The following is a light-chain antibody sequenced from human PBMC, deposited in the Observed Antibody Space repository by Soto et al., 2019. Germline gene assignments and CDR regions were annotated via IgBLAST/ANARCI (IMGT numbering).Light chain of an antibody. J-gene: IGLJ2*01. V-gene: IGLV1-40*01. CDR2: GDS. Sequence: QSVLTQPPSVSGAPGQTVTISCTGSSSNIGAGYDVSWYQQHPGTAPKLLIYGDSNRPSGVPDRFSGSKSGTSASLAISGLQAEDEADYYCQSYDGSLTRVFGRGTKLTVL. CDR1: SSNIGAGYD. CDR3: QSYDGSLTRV.